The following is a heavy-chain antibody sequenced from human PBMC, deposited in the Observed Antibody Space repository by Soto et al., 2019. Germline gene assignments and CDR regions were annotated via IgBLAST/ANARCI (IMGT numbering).Heavy chain of an antibody. CDR1: GYTFTSYG. V-gene: IGHV1-18*01. CDR3: ARDESSYYDSSGPSDAFDI. D-gene: IGHD3-22*01. J-gene: IGHJ3*02. CDR2: ISAYNGNT. Sequence: ASVKVSCKASGYTFTSYGISWVRQAPGQGLEWMGWISAYNGNTNYAQKLQGRVTMTTDTSTSTAYMELRSLRSDDTAVYYCARDESSYYDSSGPSDAFDIWGQGTMVTVSS.